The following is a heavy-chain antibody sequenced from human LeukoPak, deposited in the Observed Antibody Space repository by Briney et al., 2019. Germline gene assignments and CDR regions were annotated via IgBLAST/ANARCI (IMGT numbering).Heavy chain of an antibody. CDR1: RYTFTSYY. CDR3: AREAPSGSYWNY. D-gene: IGHD3-10*01. J-gene: IGHJ4*02. Sequence: ASVKVSCKASRYTFTSYYMHWVRQAPGQGLEWMGIINPSGGSTNYAQKFQGRVTMTRDTSTSTVYMELSSLRSEDTAVYYCAREAPSGSYWNYWGQGTLVTVSS. V-gene: IGHV1-46*01. CDR2: INPSGGST.